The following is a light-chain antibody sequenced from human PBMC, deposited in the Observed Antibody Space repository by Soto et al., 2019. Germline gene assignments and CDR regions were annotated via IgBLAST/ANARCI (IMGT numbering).Light chain of an antibody. CDR1: SGHSSYA. CDR2: LNSDGSH. J-gene: IGLJ2*01. CDR3: QTWGTGVV. Sequence: VLTQSPSASASLGASVKLTCTLSSGHSSYAIAWHQQQPEKGPRYLMKLNSDGSHSKGDGIPDRFSGSSSGAERYLTIPSLQSEDEADYYCQTWGTGVVFGGGTKLTVL. V-gene: IGLV4-69*01.